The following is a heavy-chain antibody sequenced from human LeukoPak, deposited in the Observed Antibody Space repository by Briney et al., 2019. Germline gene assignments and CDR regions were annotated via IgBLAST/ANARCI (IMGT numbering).Heavy chain of an antibody. J-gene: IGHJ4*02. D-gene: IGHD2-21*01. CDR3: AKVRSPLANCGGDCYSPFDY. Sequence: WASVKVSCKASGYAFTGYYMHWVRQAPGQGLEWMGWINPNSGGTNYAQKFQGRVTMTRDTSISTAYMELSRLRSDDTAVYYCAKVRSPLANCGGDCYSPFDYWGQGTLVTVSS. CDR1: GYAFTGYY. CDR2: INPNSGGT. V-gene: IGHV1-2*02.